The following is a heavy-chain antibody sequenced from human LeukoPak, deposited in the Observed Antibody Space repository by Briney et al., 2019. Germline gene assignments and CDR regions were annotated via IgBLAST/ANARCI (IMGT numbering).Heavy chain of an antibody. J-gene: IGHJ4*02. CDR3: ARGPGRYSGYDTYFDY. D-gene: IGHD5-12*01. CDR1: GFTVSSNY. Sequence: GGSLRLSCAASGFTVSSNYMSWVRQAPGKGLEWVSVIYSGGTTYYADSVKGRFTMSRDNSKNTLHLQMNSLRGEDTAVYYCARGPGRYSGYDTYFDYWGQGTLVTVSS. CDR2: IYSGGTT. V-gene: IGHV3-53*01.